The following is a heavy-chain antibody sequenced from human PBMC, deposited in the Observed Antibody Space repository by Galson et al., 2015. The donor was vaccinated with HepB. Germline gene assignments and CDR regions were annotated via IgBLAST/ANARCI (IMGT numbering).Heavy chain of an antibody. V-gene: IGHV3-30*04. CDR1: GFTLSSYA. J-gene: IGHJ4*02. Sequence: SLRLSCAASGFTLSSYAMHWVRQAPGKGLEWVAVISYVGSNKYYADSVKGRFTISRDNSKNTLYLQMNSLRAEDTAVYYCARGGGIAAAGIGYWGQGTLVTVSS. D-gene: IGHD6-13*01. CDR3: ARGGGIAAAGIGY. CDR2: ISYVGSNK.